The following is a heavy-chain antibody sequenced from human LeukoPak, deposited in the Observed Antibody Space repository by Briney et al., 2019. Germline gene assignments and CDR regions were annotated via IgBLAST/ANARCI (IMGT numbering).Heavy chain of an antibody. V-gene: IGHV1-18*01. D-gene: IGHD1-26*01. CDR1: GYPFTSNG. CDR3: ARDVLGATCGFDY. CDR2: IGTDKDNT. J-gene: IGHJ4*02. Sequence: ASVKVSCKASGYPFTSNGISWVRQAPGQGLEWMGWIGTDKDNTKYAQKFQGRVTMTADRSTTTVYMELRRLTSDDTAVYYCARDVLGATCGFDYWGQGTLVTVSS.